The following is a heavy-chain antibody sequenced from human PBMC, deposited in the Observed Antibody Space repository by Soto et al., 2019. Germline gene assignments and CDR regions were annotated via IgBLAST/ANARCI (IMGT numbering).Heavy chain of an antibody. D-gene: IGHD7-27*01. CDR3: ARSWGTSFDF. Sequence: SETLSLTCTVSGGSISSYYWSWIRQPPGKGLEWIGYIYYSGSTNYNPSLKSRVTISVDTSKNQFSLKLSSVTAADTAVYYCARSWGTSFDFWGQVTLVTVSS. J-gene: IGHJ4*02. V-gene: IGHV4-59*01. CDR1: GGSISSYY. CDR2: IYYSGST.